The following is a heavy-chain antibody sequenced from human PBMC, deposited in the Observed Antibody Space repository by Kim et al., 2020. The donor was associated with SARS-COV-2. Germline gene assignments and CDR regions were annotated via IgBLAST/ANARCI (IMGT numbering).Heavy chain of an antibody. D-gene: IGHD3-10*01. Sequence: GGSLRLSCAASGFAFSNNWMHWFRQAPGKGPVWVSRIKTDDSVTAYADSVKGRFSISRDNAKNTLYLQMNSLRAEDTAVYYCARAFGSSGGGYWGQGTLV. CDR2: IKTDDSVT. J-gene: IGHJ4*02. CDR3: ARAFGSSGGGY. CDR1: GFAFSNNW. V-gene: IGHV3-74*01.